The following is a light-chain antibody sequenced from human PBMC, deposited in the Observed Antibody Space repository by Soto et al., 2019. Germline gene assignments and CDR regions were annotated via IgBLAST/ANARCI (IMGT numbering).Light chain of an antibody. CDR2: DAS. Sequence: EIVLTQAPATLSLSPGERATLSCRASQSIGLAIAWYQHKPGQAPRLLIFDASQRATGIPARFRGSGSGTDVTLSISSLEPEDFAVYYCQQRNDRPPWTFGQGTKVESK. CDR1: QSIGLA. J-gene: IGKJ1*01. V-gene: IGKV3-11*01. CDR3: QQRNDRPPWT.